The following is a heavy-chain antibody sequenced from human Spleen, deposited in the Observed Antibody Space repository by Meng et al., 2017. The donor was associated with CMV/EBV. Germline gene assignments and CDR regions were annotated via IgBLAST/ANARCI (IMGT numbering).Heavy chain of an antibody. J-gene: IGHJ5*02. CDR2: IYSGGSST. CDR1: GFTFSSYA. V-gene: IGHV3-23*03. CDR3: AKIPFDP. Sequence: SLSLSCAASGFTFSSYAMSWVRQAPGKGLEWVSVIYSGGSSTYYADSVKGRFTISRDNSKNTLYLQMNSLRAEDTAVYYCAKIPFDPWGQGTLVTVSS.